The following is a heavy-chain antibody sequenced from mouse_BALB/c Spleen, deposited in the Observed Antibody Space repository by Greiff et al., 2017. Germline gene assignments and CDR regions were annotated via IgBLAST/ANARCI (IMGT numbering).Heavy chain of an antibody. CDR1: GYTFTSYT. J-gene: IGHJ3*01. V-gene: IGHV1-4*02. Sequence: QVQLQQSAAELARPGASVKMSCKASGYTFTSYTMHWVKQRPGQGLEWIGYINPSSGYTEYNQKFKDKTTLTADKSSSTAYMQLSSLPSEDSAVYYGARAGCITTAPWFAYWGQGTLVTVSA. CDR2: INPSSGYT. D-gene: IGHD1-2*01. CDR3: ARAGCITTAPWFAY.